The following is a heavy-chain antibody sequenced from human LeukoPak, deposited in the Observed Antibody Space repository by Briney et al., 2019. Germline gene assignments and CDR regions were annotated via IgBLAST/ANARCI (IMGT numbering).Heavy chain of an antibody. CDR3: ARIDLVLWFGEGHPPDY. Sequence: ASVKVSCKASGYTFTSYGISWVRQAPGQGLEWMGWISAYNGNTNYAQKLQGRVTMTTDTSTSTAYMELRSLRSDDTAVYYCARIDLVLWFGEGHPPDYWGQGTLVTVSS. V-gene: IGHV1-18*01. J-gene: IGHJ4*02. CDR2: ISAYNGNT. D-gene: IGHD3-10*01. CDR1: GYTFTSYG.